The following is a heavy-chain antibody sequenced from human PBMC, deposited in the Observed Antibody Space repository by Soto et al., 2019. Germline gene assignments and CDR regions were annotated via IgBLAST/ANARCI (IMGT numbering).Heavy chain of an antibody. Sequence: QVQLQESGPGLVKPSQTLSLTCTVSGGSISSGGYYWSWIRQHPGKGREGIGYIYYSGSTYYNPSLKGRVTITVNTSKYQFSLKLSSLTAADTAVYYCARDFGKTRYNSRYFDLWGRGTLVTVSS. CDR1: GGSISSGGYY. V-gene: IGHV4-31*03. CDR2: IYYSGST. CDR3: ARDFGKTRYNSRYFDL. D-gene: IGHD1-1*01. J-gene: IGHJ2*01.